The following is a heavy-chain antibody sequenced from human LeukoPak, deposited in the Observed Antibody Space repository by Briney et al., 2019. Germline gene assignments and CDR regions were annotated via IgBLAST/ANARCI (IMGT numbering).Heavy chain of an antibody. CDR2: IKEDGSEK. V-gene: IGHV3-7*01. CDR3: AGRIFDI. CDR1: GFTFGNYW. J-gene: IGHJ3*02. Sequence: PRGSLRLSCAGYGFTFGNYWMAWVRQAPGKGPEWVANIKEDGSEKYYLDSVEGRFTISRDNAKSSVYLQMNSLRAEDTAVYYCAGRIFDIWGQGTMVTVSS.